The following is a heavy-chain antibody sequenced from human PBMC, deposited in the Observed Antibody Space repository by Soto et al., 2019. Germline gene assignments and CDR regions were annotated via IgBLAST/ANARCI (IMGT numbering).Heavy chain of an antibody. CDR3: ARDTYYDILPWFDP. J-gene: IGHJ5*02. Sequence: EVQLVESGGGLVQPGGSLRLSCAASGFTFSSYSMNWVRQAPGKGLEWVSYISSSSSTIYYADSVKGRFTISRDNAKNSLYLQMNSLRAEDTAVYYCARDTYYDILPWFDPWGQGTLVTVSS. V-gene: IGHV3-48*01. D-gene: IGHD3-9*01. CDR2: ISSSSSTI. CDR1: GFTFSSYS.